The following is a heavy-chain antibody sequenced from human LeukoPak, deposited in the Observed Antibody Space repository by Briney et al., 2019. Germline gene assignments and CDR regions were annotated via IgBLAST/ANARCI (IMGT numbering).Heavy chain of an antibody. CDR2: ISAYNGNT. CDR3: ARAGVLRYFDCFAGGFVAFDI. Sequence: ASVKVSCKASGYTVTSYGISWVRQAPGKGLEWMGWISAYNGNTNYAQKLQGRVTMTTDTSTSTAYMEPRSLRSDDSAVYYCARAGVLRYFDCFAGGFVAFDIWGQGTMLTVSS. CDR1: GYTVTSYG. J-gene: IGHJ3*02. V-gene: IGHV1-18*01. D-gene: IGHD3-9*01.